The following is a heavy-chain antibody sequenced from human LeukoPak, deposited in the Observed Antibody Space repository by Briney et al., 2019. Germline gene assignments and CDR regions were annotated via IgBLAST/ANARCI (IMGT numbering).Heavy chain of an antibody. CDR3: VRDGYYSTGYGFDY. CDR1: GFTFSSYV. V-gene: IGHV3-33*01. D-gene: IGHD3/OR15-3a*01. J-gene: IGHJ4*02. Sequence: PGGSLRLSCAASGFTFSSYVMHWVRQTPGKGPEWVADAWHDGRSHYVESVKGRFTISRDSSKSTLYLQMNSLRVEDTAIYYCVRDGYYSTGYGFDYWGQGTLVTVSS. CDR2: AWHDGRS.